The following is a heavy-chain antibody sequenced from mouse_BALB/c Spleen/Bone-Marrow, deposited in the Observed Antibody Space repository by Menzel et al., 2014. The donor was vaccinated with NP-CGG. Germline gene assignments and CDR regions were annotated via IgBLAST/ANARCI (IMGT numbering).Heavy chain of an antibody. CDR2: ISTYYGDA. V-gene: IGHV1S137*01. CDR3: ARDLDY. CDR1: GYTFTDYA. J-gene: IGHJ2*01. Sequence: QVQLQQPGAELVRPGVSVKISCKGSGYTFTDYAVRWVKQSHAKSLEWIGVISTYYGDATYNQKFKGKATMTVDKSSSTAYMELARLTSEDSAIYYCARDLDYWGQGTTLTVSS.